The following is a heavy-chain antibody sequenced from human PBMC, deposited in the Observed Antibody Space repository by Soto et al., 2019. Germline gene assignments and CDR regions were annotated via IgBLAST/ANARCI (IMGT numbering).Heavy chain of an antibody. J-gene: IGHJ4*01. Sequence: PGGALRLSCAASGFTFGSYWMSWVRQAPGKGLEWLATIKWDASEKKYVDSVKGRFTMSRDNAKNSLYVQMDSLRAEDTAVCYCARHSAYGSGTSVNPYLDYWGPGTLVTIFS. CDR2: IKWDASEK. D-gene: IGHD3-10*01. V-gene: IGHV3-7*01. CDR3: ARHSAYGSGTSVNPYLDY. CDR1: GFTFGSYW.